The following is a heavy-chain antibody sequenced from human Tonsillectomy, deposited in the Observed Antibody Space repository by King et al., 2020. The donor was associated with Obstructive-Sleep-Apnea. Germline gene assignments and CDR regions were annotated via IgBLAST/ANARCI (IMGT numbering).Heavy chain of an antibody. Sequence: QLVQSGSELREPGASVKISCKTSGYTFTAYSMTWLRQAPGQGLEWMGWTDFHTGNPTYAQGFTGRFVFSRDTSVSTAYLEINSLKAEDTAVYYCARDARATRFDHWGQGSLVTVSS. J-gene: IGHJ4*02. V-gene: IGHV7-4-1*02. CDR3: ARDARATRFDH. CDR1: GYTFTAYS. CDR2: TDFHTGNP.